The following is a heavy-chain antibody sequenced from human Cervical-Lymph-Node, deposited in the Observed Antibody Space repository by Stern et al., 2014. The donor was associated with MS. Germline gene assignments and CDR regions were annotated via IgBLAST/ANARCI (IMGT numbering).Heavy chain of an antibody. CDR2: IIPIFGTA. CDR3: TYDFWSGYRPSGMDV. Sequence: QVQLMQSGAEVKKPGSSVKVSCKASGGTFSSYAISWVRQAPGQGLEWMGGIIPIFGTANYAQKFQGRVTITADESTSTAYMELSSLRSEDTAVYYCTYDFWSGYRPSGMDVWGQGTTVTVSS. V-gene: IGHV1-69*01. J-gene: IGHJ6*02. D-gene: IGHD3-3*01. CDR1: GGTFSSYA.